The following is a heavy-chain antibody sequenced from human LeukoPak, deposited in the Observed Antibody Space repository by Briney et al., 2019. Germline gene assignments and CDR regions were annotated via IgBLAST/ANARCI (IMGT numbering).Heavy chain of an antibody. CDR3: VKDRTGTYTLDY. CDR2: ISDDGSRQ. J-gene: IGHJ4*02. Sequence: RGSLRLSCAATGFTFSNYAIHWGRQAPGKGLEWVAFISDDGSRQHYPDSVKGRFTISRDNSKNTLNLQMNSLRAEDTAVYYCVKDRTGTYTLDYWGQGTLVTVSS. V-gene: IGHV3-30-3*01. CDR1: GFTFSNYA. D-gene: IGHD3-10*01.